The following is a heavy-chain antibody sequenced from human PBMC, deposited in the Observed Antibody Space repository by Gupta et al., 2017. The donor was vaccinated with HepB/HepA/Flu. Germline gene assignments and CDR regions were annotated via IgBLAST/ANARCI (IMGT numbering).Heavy chain of an antibody. J-gene: IGHJ5*02. CDR2: IYTNSGGT. CDR3: ARDPSGDYTNWFDP. D-gene: IGHD4-17*01. Sequence: VPLVPSGAAVQKPGAPVEVSRRASGDTFTGDYMHWVRQAPGQGLEWMGWIYTNSGGTNFAQKFQGRVTMTRDTSISTVYMELSRLRYDDTAVYYCARDPSGDYTNWFDPWGQGTLVTVSS. V-gene: IGHV1-2*02. CDR1: GDTFTGDY.